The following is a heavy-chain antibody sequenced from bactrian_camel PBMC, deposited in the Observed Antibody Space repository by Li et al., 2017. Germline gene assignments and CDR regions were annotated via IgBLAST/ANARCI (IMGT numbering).Heavy chain of an antibody. Sequence: VQLVESGGGSVQVGGSLRLSCAASSSTYGYFCMGWFRVAPGKEREGVAFIDRGGATNYAWSVKDRFTISKDNANNALYLQMDSLKPEDTAMYYCAADELNHGLAWRGYTYWSQGTQVTV. CDR1: SSTYGYFC. D-gene: IGHD1*01. V-gene: IGHV3S55*01. J-gene: IGHJ4*01. CDR3: AADELNHGLAWRGYTY. CDR2: IDRGGAT.